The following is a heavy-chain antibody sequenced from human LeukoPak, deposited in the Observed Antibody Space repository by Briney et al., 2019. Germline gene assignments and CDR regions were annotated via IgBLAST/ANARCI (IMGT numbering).Heavy chain of an antibody. CDR2: INPSGGST. J-gene: IGHJ3*02. Sequence: GASVKVSCKASGYTFTSYYMHWVRQAPGQGLEWMGIINPSGGSTSYAQKFQGRVTMTEDTSTDTAYMELSSLRSEDTAVYYCATEDARVPAFDIWGQGTMVTVSS. CDR1: GYTFTSYY. V-gene: IGHV1-46*01. CDR3: ATEDARVPAFDI.